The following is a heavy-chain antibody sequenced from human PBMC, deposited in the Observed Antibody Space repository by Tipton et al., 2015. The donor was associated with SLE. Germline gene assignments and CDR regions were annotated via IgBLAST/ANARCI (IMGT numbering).Heavy chain of an antibody. CDR2: ISGSVGST. V-gene: IGHV3-23*01. CDR1: GFTFSSYA. D-gene: IGHD2-15*01. J-gene: IGHJ5*02. Sequence: SLRLSCAASGFTFSSYAMSWVRQAPGKGLEWVSAISGSVGSTYYADSVKGRFTISRDNAKNSLYLQMNSLRAEDTAVYYCARDHPGYCSGGSCYSNWFDPWGQGTLVTVSS. CDR3: ARDHPGYCSGGSCYSNWFDP.